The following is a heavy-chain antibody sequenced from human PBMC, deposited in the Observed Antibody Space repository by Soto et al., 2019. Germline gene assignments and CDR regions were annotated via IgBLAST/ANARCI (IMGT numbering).Heavy chain of an antibody. D-gene: IGHD3-22*01. Sequence: EVQLVESGGGLVQPGGSLRLSCAASGFTFSSYSMNWVRQAPGKGLEWVSYISSSSSTIYYAGSVKGRFTISRDNAKNSLYLQMNSLRAEDTAVYYCARDRPHYDSSGYYRDAFDIWGQGTMVTVSS. CDR2: ISSSSSTI. V-gene: IGHV3-48*01. J-gene: IGHJ3*02. CDR3: ARDRPHYDSSGYYRDAFDI. CDR1: GFTFSSYS.